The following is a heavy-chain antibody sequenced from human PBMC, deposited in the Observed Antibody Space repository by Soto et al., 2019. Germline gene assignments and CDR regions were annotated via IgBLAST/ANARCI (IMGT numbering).Heavy chain of an antibody. J-gene: IGHJ6*02. V-gene: IGHV3-33*01. Sequence: QVQLVESGGGVVQPGRSLRLSCAASGFTFSSYGMHWVRQAPGKGLEWVAVIWYDGSNKHYADSVKGRFTISSNNSENTLYLQMNSARAEDTPVYYCARRWELLDFSGMDVWGQGTTVTVSS. CDR1: GFTFSSYG. CDR3: ARRWELLDFSGMDV. D-gene: IGHD1-26*01. CDR2: IWYDGSNK.